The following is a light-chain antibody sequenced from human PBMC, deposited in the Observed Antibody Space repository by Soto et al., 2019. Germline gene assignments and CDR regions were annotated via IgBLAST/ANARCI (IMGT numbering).Light chain of an antibody. CDR3: GTWDTSLSAGGV. J-gene: IGLJ2*01. Sequence: QSVLTQPPSVSAAPGQKVTISCSGSSSNIGSIYVSWYQQLPGTAPKLLIYENDKRPSGIPDRFSGSKSGTSATLGITGLQTGDEADYYCGTWDTSLSAGGVFGGGTKVTVL. CDR1: SSNIGSIY. CDR2: END. V-gene: IGLV1-51*02.